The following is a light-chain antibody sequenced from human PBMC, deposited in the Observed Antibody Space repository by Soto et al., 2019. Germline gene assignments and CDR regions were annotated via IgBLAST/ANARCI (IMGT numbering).Light chain of an antibody. J-gene: IGKJ2*03. CDR3: QQYHNSSFS. V-gene: IGKV3-20*01. CDR1: QTVVRYF. Sequence: EIVLTQSPGTLSLSPGESATLSCRASQTVVRYFLAWYQQRPGQIPRLLIYGTSTRATGIPDRFSGSGSGTDFTLTISRLEPEDCAVYYCQQYHNSSFSFGQGTKLEIK. CDR2: GTS.